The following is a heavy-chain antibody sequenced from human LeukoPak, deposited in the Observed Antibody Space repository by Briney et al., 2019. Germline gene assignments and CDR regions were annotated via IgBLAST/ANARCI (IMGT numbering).Heavy chain of an antibody. D-gene: IGHD3-3*01. CDR3: ARGVAYYDFWSGDGGWFDP. CDR2: INHSGST. V-gene: IGHV4-34*01. Sequence: GSLRLSCAASGFTFSDYYMSWIRQPPGKGLEWIGEINHSGSTNYNPSLKSRVTISVDTSKNQFSLKLSSVTAADTAVYYCARGVAYYDFWSGDGGWFDPWGQGTLVTVSS. J-gene: IGHJ5*02. CDR1: GFTFSDYY.